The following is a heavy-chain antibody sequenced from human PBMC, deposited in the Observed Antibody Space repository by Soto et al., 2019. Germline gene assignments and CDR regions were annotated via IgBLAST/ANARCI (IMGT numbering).Heavy chain of an antibody. V-gene: IGHV1-24*01. D-gene: IGHD2-2*02. J-gene: IGHJ3*02. CDR3: ATSGYCSSTSCYKDAFDI. Sequence: ASVKVSCKVSGYTLTELSMHWVLQAPGKGLEWMGGFDPEDGETIYAQKFQGRVTMTEDTSTDTAYMELSGLRSEDTAVYYCATSGYCSSTSCYKDAFDIWGQGTMVTVSS. CDR1: GYTLTELS. CDR2: FDPEDGET.